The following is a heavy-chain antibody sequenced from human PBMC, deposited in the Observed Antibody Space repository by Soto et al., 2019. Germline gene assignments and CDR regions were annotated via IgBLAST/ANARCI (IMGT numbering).Heavy chain of an antibody. CDR3: ANVGEIQYYDIGY. CDR1: GFTFSSYA. D-gene: IGHD3-22*01. Sequence: GGSLRLSCAASGFTFSSYAMSWVRQAPGKGLEWVSAISGSGGSTYYADSVKGRFTISRDNSKNTLYLQMNGLRAEDTAVYYCANVGEIQYYDIGYWGQGTLVTVSS. V-gene: IGHV3-23*01. CDR2: ISGSGGST. J-gene: IGHJ4*02.